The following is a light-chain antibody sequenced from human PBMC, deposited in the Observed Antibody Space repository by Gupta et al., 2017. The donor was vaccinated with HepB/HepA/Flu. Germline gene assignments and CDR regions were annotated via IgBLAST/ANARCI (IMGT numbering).Light chain of an antibody. CDR1: SNDIGRHSY. V-gene: IGLV2-14*01. CDR2: EVT. J-gene: IGLJ1*01. Sequence: HYALTQPASVSGCPGQSITISCSGSSNDIGRHSYVSWYQQYPGGAPKLILSEVTNRPSGVSYRFSGSKSGNTASLTISALHPEDEADYYCSAHASVDFFGTGTHVTVL. CDR3: SAHASVDF.